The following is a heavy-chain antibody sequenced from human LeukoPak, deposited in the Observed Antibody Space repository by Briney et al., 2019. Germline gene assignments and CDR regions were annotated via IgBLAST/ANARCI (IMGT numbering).Heavy chain of an antibody. J-gene: IGHJ4*02. D-gene: IGHD5-24*01. V-gene: IGHV3-23*01. CDR2: ISGSGGST. CDR1: GFTFSSYA. Sequence: GGSLTLSCAASGFTFSSYAMNWVRQAPGKGLEWVSGISGSGGSTNYADYVESRFTISRDNSNNTLYLQMNSLRAEDTAVYYCAKDARRDGYSYDYWGQGILVTVSS. CDR3: AKDARRDGYSYDY.